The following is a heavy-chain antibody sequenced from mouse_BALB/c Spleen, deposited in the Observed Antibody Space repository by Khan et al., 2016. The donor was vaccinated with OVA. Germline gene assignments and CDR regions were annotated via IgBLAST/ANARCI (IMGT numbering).Heavy chain of an antibody. CDR1: GFTFSTYG. J-gene: IGHJ3*01. Sequence: DVQLVESGGDFVRPGGSLKLSCAASGFTFSTYGMSWVRQTPDKRLEWVATINTGGAYTYYPDSVKGRFTISSDNAKNTLYLQLSSLKSEDTAIYYCARLAYYYNSEGFAYWGQGTLVTVSA. CDR2: INTGGAYT. CDR3: ARLAYYYNSEGFAY. V-gene: IGHV5-6*01. D-gene: IGHD1-1*01.